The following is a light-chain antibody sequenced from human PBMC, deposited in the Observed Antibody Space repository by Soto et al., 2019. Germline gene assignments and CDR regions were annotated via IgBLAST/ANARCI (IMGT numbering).Light chain of an antibody. Sequence: QSVLTQPASVAGSPGPSITISCTGTSSDVGGYKYVSWYQQHPGEAPKLMIYDVSNRPSGVSNRFSGSKSGNTASLTISGLQAEDEADYYCSSYTSSSTRVFGTGTKVTVL. CDR1: SSDVGGYKY. CDR2: DVS. V-gene: IGLV2-14*01. J-gene: IGLJ1*01. CDR3: SSYTSSSTRV.